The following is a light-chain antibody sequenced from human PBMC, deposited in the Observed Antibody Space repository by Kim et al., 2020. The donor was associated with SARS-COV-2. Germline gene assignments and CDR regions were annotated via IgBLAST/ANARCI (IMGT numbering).Light chain of an antibody. Sequence: DIVMTQSPDSLAVSLGERATINCKSSQSVLYTSNNKNYLAWYQQKPGQSPKLLIYWASTRESGVPDRFSGSESGTHFTLTISSLQAEDVAVYYCQQYYSIPLTFGGGTKLEI. CDR2: WAS. CDR1: QSVLYTSNNKNY. V-gene: IGKV4-1*01. J-gene: IGKJ4*01. CDR3: QQYYSIPLT.